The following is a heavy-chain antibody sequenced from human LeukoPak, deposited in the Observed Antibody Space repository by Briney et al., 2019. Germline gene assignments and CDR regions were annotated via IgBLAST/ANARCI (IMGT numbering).Heavy chain of an antibody. CDR3: ARDQRITMVRGVNPPDY. Sequence: ASVKASCKASGYTFTGYYMHWVRQAPGQGLEWMGRINPNSGGTNYAQKFQGRVTMTRDTSISTAYMELSRLRSDDTAVYYCARDQRITMVRGVNPPDYWGQGTLVTVSS. J-gene: IGHJ4*02. D-gene: IGHD3-10*01. CDR1: GYTFTGYY. CDR2: INPNSGGT. V-gene: IGHV1-2*06.